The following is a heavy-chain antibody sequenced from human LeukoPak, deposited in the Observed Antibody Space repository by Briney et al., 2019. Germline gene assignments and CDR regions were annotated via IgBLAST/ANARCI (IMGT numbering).Heavy chain of an antibody. D-gene: IGHD6-13*01. CDR1: GFTFSSYS. V-gene: IGHV4-59*12. J-gene: IGHJ3*02. CDR3: ARVQQPGAFDI. Sequence: GSLRLSCAASGFTFSSYSMNWVRQAPGKGLEWIGNIYYSGSTYYTPSLKSRLTISVDTSKNQFSLKLSSVTAADTAVYYCARVQQPGAFDIWGQGTMVTVSS. CDR2: IYYSGST.